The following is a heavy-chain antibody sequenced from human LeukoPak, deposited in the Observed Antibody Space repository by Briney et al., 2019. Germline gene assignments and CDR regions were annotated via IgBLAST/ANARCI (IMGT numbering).Heavy chain of an antibody. J-gene: IGHJ4*02. CDR3: TIETYDYVWGSYRHNFDY. Sequence: GGSLRLSCAASGFTFSGSAMHWVRQASGKGLEWIGRIRSKANSYATAYAASVKGRFPISRDDSKNTAYLQMNSLKTEDTAMYYCTIETYDYVWGSYRHNFDYWGQGTLVTVSS. CDR1: GFTFSGSA. CDR2: IRSKANSYAT. D-gene: IGHD3-16*02. V-gene: IGHV3-73*01.